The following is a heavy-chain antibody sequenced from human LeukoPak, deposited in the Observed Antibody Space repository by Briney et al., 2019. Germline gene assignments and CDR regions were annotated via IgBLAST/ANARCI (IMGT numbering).Heavy chain of an antibody. V-gene: IGHV4-61*05. J-gene: IGHJ4*02. CDR2: IYYSGST. CDR1: GGSISSSSYN. D-gene: IGHD3-10*01. Sequence: SETLSLTCTVSGGSISSSSYNWGWIRQPPGKGLEWIGYIYYSGSTNYNPSLKSRVTISVDTSKNQFSLKLSSVTAADTAVYYCARVRMVRGVMPYYFDYWGQGTLVTVSS. CDR3: ARVRMVRGVMPYYFDY.